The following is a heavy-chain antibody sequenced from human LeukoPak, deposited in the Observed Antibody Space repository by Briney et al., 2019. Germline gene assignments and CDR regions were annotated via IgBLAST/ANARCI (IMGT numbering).Heavy chain of an antibody. V-gene: IGHV4-39*01. J-gene: IGHJ5*02. Sequence: PGGSLRLSCAASGFTFSSYSMNWVRQAPGKGLEWIGSIYYSGSTYYNPSLKSRVTISVDTSKNQFSLKLSSVTAADTAVYYCARHKSYGPYRGWFDPWGQGTLVTVSS. D-gene: IGHD1-26*01. CDR1: GFTFSSYSMN. CDR3: ARHKSYGPYRGWFDP. CDR2: IYYSGST.